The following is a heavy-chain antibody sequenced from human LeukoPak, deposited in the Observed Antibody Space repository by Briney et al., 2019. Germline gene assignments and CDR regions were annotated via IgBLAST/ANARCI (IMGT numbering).Heavy chain of an antibody. CDR1: GFTFSSYG. J-gene: IGHJ4*02. V-gene: IGHV3-30*02. D-gene: IGHD3-3*01. CDR3: AKDREFFGATYYFDY. CDR2: IRYDGSNK. Sequence: GGSLRLSCAASGFTFSSYGMHWVRQAPGKGLEWVAFIRYDGSNKYYVDSVKGRFTISRDNSKNTLYLQMNSLRAEDTAVYYCAKDREFFGATYYFDYWGQGTLVTVSS.